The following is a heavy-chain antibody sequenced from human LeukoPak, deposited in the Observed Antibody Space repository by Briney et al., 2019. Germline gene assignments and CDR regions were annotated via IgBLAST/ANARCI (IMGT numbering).Heavy chain of an antibody. Sequence: SETLSLTCTVSGGSISGSGSSYYWVWIRQPPGKVLEWIGSIYYSGSTYYNPSLKSRVTISVDTSKYQFSLKLSSVTAADTAVYFCARTPRYSGNYYNAFDIWGQGTTVTVSS. V-gene: IGHV4-39*01. CDR2: IYYSGST. CDR3: ARTPRYSGNYYNAFDI. D-gene: IGHD1-26*01. CDR1: GGSISGSGSSYY. J-gene: IGHJ3*02.